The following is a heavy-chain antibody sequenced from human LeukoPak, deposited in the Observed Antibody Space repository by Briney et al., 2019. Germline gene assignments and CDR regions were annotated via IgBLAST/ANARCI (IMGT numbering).Heavy chain of an antibody. V-gene: IGHV3-48*04. D-gene: IGHD3-22*01. CDR1: GFTFSSYS. J-gene: IGHJ6*03. Sequence: GGSLRLSCAASGFTFSSYSMNWVRQAPGKGLEWVSYISSSSSTIYYADSAKGRFTISRDNAKNSLYLQMNSLRAEDTAVYYCARAPYYYDSSGAPLYYYYYMDVWGKGTTVTVSS. CDR2: ISSSSSTI. CDR3: ARAPYYYDSSGAPLYYYYYMDV.